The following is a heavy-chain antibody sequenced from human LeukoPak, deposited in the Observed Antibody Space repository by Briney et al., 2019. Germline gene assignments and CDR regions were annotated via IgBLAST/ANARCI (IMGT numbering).Heavy chain of an antibody. J-gene: IGHJ5*02. CDR2: INHSGST. CDR3: ATRVGATRYNWFDP. V-gene: IGHV4-34*01. D-gene: IGHD1-26*01. Sequence: SETLSLTCAVYGGSFSGYYWSWIRQPPGKGLEWIGEINHSGSTNYNPSLKSRVTISVDTSKNQFSLKLSSVTAADTAVYYCATRVGATRYNWFDPWGQGTLVTVSS. CDR1: GGSFSGYY.